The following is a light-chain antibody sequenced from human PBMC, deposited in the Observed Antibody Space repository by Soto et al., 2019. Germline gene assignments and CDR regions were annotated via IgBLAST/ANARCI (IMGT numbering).Light chain of an antibody. CDR3: QVWDSGVDHII. J-gene: IGLJ2*01. CDR2: YDG. V-gene: IGLV3-21*04. CDR1: NIGRKS. Sequence: SYELTQPPSVSVAPGKTASITCEGNNIGRKSVHWYQQRPGQAPMVVIYYDGDRPSGIPERFSGSNSGTAATLTISGVEAGDEADYYRQVWDSGVDHIIFGGGTKLTVL.